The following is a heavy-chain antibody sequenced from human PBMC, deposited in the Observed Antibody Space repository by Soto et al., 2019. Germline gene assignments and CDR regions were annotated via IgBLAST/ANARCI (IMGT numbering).Heavy chain of an antibody. V-gene: IGHV4-34*01. Sequence: PSETLSLTCAVYGGSFIGYYWSWIRQPPGKGLEWIGEINHSGSTNYNPSLKSRVTISVDTSKNQFSLKLSSVTAADTAVYYCARGFSSSWYSWFDPWGQGTLVTVSS. J-gene: IGHJ5*02. CDR2: INHSGST. D-gene: IGHD6-13*01. CDR1: GGSFIGYY. CDR3: ARGFSSSWYSWFDP.